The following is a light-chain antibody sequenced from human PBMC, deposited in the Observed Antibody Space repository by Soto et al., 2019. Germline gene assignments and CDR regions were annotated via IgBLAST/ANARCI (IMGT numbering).Light chain of an antibody. J-gene: IGKJ4*01. Sequence: DIVMTQSPDSLAVSLGERATINCKSSQSVLFSSNNKNYLAWYQQKPGQPPKLLIYWASTRESGLPERFSGSGSGTAVTLTISSLQAGDAAVYFCQQYYITPLTFGGGTRLEI. CDR3: QQYYITPLT. CDR2: WAS. V-gene: IGKV4-1*01. CDR1: QSVLFSSNNKNY.